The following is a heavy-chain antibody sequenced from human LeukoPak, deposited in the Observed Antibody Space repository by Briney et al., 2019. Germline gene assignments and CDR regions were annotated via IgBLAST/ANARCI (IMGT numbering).Heavy chain of an antibody. J-gene: IGHJ6*03. Sequence: ASVKVSCKASGYTFTGYYMHWVRQAPGQGLEWMGWINPNSGGTNYAQRFQGRVTMTRDTSISTAYMELSRLRSDDTAVYYCARDRGLDIAAAGKFRHYYYYMDVWGKGTTVTVSS. V-gene: IGHV1-2*02. CDR2: INPNSGGT. CDR3: ARDRGLDIAAAGKFRHYYYYMDV. CDR1: GYTFTGYY. D-gene: IGHD6-13*01.